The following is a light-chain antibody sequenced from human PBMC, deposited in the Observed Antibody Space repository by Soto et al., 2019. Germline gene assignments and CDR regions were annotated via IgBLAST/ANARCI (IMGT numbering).Light chain of an antibody. CDR2: AAS. J-gene: IGKJ4*01. CDR3: QQSYRTPLN. V-gene: IGKV1-39*01. Sequence: DIQMTQSPSSLSASLGDRVTITCRACQTISSYLNWYQQKPGQAPKSLIYAASTLQSGVPSRFSGSGSGTDFTLTISNLQPEDFATYYCQQSYRTPLNFGGGTKVDIK. CDR1: QTISSY.